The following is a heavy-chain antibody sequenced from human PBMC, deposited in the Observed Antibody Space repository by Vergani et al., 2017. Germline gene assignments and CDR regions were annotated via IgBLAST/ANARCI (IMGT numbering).Heavy chain of an antibody. J-gene: IGHJ6*03. V-gene: IGHV5-51*01. D-gene: IGHD2-2*01. CDR3: GRHVTGVVVPNSGPDYDYVDV. CDR2: VYPHDSEV. CDR1: GYSFTTYW. Sequence: EVPLLQSGAEVKKPGESLKISCKGSGYSFTTYWIGWVRQLPGKGLEWMAIVYPHDSEVIYNPSFQVHVTISANKSINTAYLQLSRLEASDTAVYFCGRHVTGVVVPNSGPDYDYVDVWGKGTTVTVS.